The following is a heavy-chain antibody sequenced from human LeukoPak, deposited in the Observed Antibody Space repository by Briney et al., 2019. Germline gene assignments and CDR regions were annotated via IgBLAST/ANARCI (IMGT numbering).Heavy chain of an antibody. CDR3: ARHYGP. CDR2: IHHSGST. Sequence: SETVSLTCAVSGVSIVSNYWWNWVRQSPGKGLEWIGQIHHSGSTIYNPSLKSRVTISVDTSKNQFSLKLNSVTAADTAVYYCARHYGPWGQGTLVTVSS. V-gene: IGHV4-4*02. D-gene: IGHD3-16*01. CDR1: GVSIVSNYW. J-gene: IGHJ5*02.